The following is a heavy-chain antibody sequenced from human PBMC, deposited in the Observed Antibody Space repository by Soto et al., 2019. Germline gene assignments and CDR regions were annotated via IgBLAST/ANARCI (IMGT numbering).Heavy chain of an antibody. CDR1: VVSTSSDNY. V-gene: IGHV4-30-4*01. CDR3: AREGGESSDGLYYFDS. Sequence: PXETLSLTCTFSVVSTSSDNYWSWIRQPPGKGLEWIGHIYYSGNTDYNPSLKSRLAISIDTSKNQFSLKLSSVTAADTAVYFCAREGGESSDGLYYFDSWGQGSLVTVSS. D-gene: IGHD3-16*01. J-gene: IGHJ4*02. CDR2: IYYSGNT.